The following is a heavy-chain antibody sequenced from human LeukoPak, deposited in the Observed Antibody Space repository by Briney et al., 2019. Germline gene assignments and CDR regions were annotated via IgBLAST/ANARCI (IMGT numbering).Heavy chain of an antibody. CDR3: ARASYSYDINGWVPFDY. V-gene: IGHV4-4*08. D-gene: IGHD3-22*01. CDR2: IYTSGST. CDR1: GGSISSYY. Sequence: SETLSLTCTVSGGSISSYYWSWIRQPPGKGLEWIGRIYTSGSTNYNPSLKSRVTISGDTSKNQFSLRLSSVTTADTAVYYCARASYSYDINGWVPFDYWGQGTLVTVSS. J-gene: IGHJ4*02.